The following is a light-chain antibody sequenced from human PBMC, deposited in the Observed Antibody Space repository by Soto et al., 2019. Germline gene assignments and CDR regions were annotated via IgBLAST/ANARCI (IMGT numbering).Light chain of an antibody. J-gene: IGKJ1*01. Sequence: AIQMTQSPSSLSASVGDRVTITCRASQAIRDDLGWYQQKPGKAPKLLIYGASSLHNGVPSRFSGSGSGTDFTLTISSLQPEDFATYYCLQDNNYPWTFGQGTKVEVK. CDR3: LQDNNYPWT. CDR2: GAS. CDR1: QAIRDD. V-gene: IGKV1-6*01.